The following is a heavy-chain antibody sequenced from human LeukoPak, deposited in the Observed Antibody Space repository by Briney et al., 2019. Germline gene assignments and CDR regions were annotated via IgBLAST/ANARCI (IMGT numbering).Heavy chain of an antibody. V-gene: IGHV3-30*03. D-gene: IGHD2-2*01. J-gene: IGHJ3*02. Sequence: GRSLRLSCAASGFTFSSYGMHWVRQAPGKGLEWVAVISYDGSNKYYADSVKGRFTISRDNSKNTLYLQMNSLRAEDTAVYYSLGYCSRTSCLDAFDIWGQGTMVTVSS. CDR1: GFTFSSYG. CDR2: ISYDGSNK. CDR3: LGYCSRTSCLDAFDI.